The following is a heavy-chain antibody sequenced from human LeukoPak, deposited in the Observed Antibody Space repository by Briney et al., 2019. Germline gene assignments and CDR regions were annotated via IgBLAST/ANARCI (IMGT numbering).Heavy chain of an antibody. CDR3: ASGGVVVSTFDY. Sequence: SETLSLTCTVSGYSISSGYYWGWIRQPPGKGLEWIGEIYHSGSTNYNPSLKSRVTISVDKSKNQFSLKLSSVTAADTAVYYCASGGVVVSTFDYWGQGTLVTVSS. J-gene: IGHJ4*02. CDR1: GYSISSGYY. V-gene: IGHV4-38-2*02. D-gene: IGHD3-22*01. CDR2: IYHSGST.